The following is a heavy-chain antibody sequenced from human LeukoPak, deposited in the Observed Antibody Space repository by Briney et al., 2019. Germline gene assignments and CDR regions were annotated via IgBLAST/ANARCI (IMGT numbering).Heavy chain of an antibody. CDR3: ARGTFLRWLQFTFDY. Sequence: SGGSLRLSCAASGFTFSSYTMNWVRQAPGKGLEWVSSISSSSTYIYYADSVKGRFTISRDNAKNSLYLQMNSLRAEDTAVYYCARGTFLRWLQFTFDYWGQGTLVTVSS. CDR1: GFTFSSYT. CDR2: ISSSSTYI. D-gene: IGHD5-24*01. J-gene: IGHJ4*02. V-gene: IGHV3-21*04.